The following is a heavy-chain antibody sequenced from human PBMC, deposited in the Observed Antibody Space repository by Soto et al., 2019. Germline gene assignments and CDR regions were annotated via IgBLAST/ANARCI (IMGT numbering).Heavy chain of an antibody. J-gene: IGHJ4*02. D-gene: IGHD6-13*01. CDR1: GGSISSYY. V-gene: IGHV4-4*07. CDR3: ARARSIAPAMAYFDY. Sequence: SETLSLTCTVSGGSISSYYWSWIRQPAGKGLEWIGRIYTSGSTNYNPSLKSRVTMSVDTSKNQFSLKLSSVTAADTAVYYCARARSIAPAMAYFDYWGQGTLVTVSS. CDR2: IYTSGST.